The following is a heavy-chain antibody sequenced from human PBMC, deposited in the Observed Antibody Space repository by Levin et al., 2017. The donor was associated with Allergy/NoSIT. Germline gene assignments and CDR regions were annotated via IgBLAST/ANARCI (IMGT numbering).Heavy chain of an antibody. Sequence: GGSLRLSCQGSGYSFTSYWIGWVRQMPGKGLEWMGIIYPGDSDTRYSPSFQGQVTISADKSISTAYLQWSSLKALDTAIYYCARRGTRDYYYYMDVWGKGTTVTVSS. J-gene: IGHJ6*03. CDR3: ARRGTRDYYYYMDV. D-gene: IGHD1-1*01. V-gene: IGHV5-51*01. CDR2: IYPGDSDT. CDR1: GYSFTSYW.